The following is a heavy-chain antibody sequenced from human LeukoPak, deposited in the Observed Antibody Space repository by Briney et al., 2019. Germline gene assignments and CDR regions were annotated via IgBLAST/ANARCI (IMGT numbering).Heavy chain of an antibody. V-gene: IGHV3-30*04. CDR3: ARDMNPYCSGGSCPFSSGMDV. CDR1: GFTFSSYA. CDR2: ISYDGSNK. D-gene: IGHD2-15*01. J-gene: IGHJ6*02. Sequence: PGGSLRLSCAASGFTFSSYAMHWVRQAPGKGLEWVAVISYDGSNKYYADSVKGRFTISRDNSKNTLYLQMNSLRAEDTAVYFCARDMNPYCSGGSCPFSSGMDVWGQGTTVTVSS.